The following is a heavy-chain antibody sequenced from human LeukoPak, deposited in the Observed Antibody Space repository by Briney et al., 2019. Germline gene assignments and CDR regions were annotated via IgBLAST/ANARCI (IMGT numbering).Heavy chain of an antibody. CDR1: GFTFSSYG. J-gene: IGHJ6*03. CDR2: IRYDGSNK. V-gene: IGHV3-30*02. CDR3: ARELSGIGRYYYYYYMDV. Sequence: SGGSLRLSCAASGFTFSSYGMHWVRQAPGKGLEWVAFIRYDGSNKYYADSVKGRFTISRDNSKNTLNLQMNSLRAEDTAVYYCARELSGIGRYYYYYYMDVWGKGTTVTVSS. D-gene: IGHD6-19*01.